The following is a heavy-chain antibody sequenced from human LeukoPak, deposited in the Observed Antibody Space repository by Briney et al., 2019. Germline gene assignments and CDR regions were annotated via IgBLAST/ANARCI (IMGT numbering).Heavy chain of an antibody. J-gene: IGHJ4*02. CDR3: ARANSGSYYVPSDY. Sequence: GESLKISCKGSGYSFTSYWIAWVRQMPGKGLEWMGIIYPGDSATKYSPSFQGLVTISADKSISTAYLQWSSLKASDTAIYYCARANSGSYYVPSDYWGQGTLVTVSS. D-gene: IGHD1-26*01. V-gene: IGHV5-51*01. CDR1: GYSFTSYW. CDR2: IYPGDSAT.